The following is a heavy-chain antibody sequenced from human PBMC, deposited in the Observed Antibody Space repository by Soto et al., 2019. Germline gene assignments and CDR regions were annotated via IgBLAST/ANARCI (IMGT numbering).Heavy chain of an antibody. Sequence: EVQLVESGGGLVQPGGSLRLSCAASGFTFSTHWMHWVRQVPEKGLVWVSRINGDGSQTTYADSVRGRLTISRDNAKNTLYLQLNNLLVEDTAVYYCAGDFPHDSTVAGDYWGQGTLVTVSS. J-gene: IGHJ4*02. CDR1: GFTFSTHW. V-gene: IGHV3-74*01. CDR2: INGDGSQT. CDR3: AGDFPHDSTVAGDY. D-gene: IGHD3-22*01.